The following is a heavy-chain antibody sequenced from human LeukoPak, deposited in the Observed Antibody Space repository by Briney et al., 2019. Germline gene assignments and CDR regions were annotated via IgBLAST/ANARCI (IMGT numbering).Heavy chain of an antibody. CDR3: ARGLRYSISPFDY. CDR1: GFSFTMYG. J-gene: IGHJ4*02. V-gene: IGHV3-30*03. D-gene: IGHD3-16*02. Sequence: GRPLRLSCAASGFSFTMYGIHWVRQAPGKGLEWVAVISTDGNNEYYANSVKGRFTISRDNSKNTVYLQMNTLRDKDTAVYYCARGLRYSISPFDYWGQGTLVTVSS. CDR2: ISTDGNNE.